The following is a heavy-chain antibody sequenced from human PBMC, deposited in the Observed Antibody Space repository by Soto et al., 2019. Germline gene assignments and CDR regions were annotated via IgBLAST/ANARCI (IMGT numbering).Heavy chain of an antibody. D-gene: IGHD6-19*01. J-gene: IGHJ4*01. CDR2: MSYDGTNT. CDR3: ARDPSPYTSGWYGIDF. V-gene: IGHV3-30-3*01. CDR1: GFMFSAYA. Sequence: QVQLVESGGGVVQPGASLRLSCTASGFMFSAYAMLWVRQAPGKGLEWVAAMSYDGTNTYYADSVKGRFTISRDNSKNTLFLQMSSLTADDSAVYYCARDPSPYTSGWYGIDFWGLGTLVTLSS.